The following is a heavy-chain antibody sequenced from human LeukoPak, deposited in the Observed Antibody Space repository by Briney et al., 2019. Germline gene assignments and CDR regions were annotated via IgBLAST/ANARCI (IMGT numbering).Heavy chain of an antibody. Sequence: PSETLSLTCAVYGGSFSGYYWSWIRQPPGKGLEWIGEINHSGSTNYNPSLKSRVTISVDTSKNQFSLKLSSVTAADTAVYYCAKHRVHDPIDYWGQGTLVTVSS. CDR2: INHSGST. CDR1: GGSFSGYY. D-gene: IGHD3-10*01. CDR3: AKHRVHDPIDY. J-gene: IGHJ4*02. V-gene: IGHV4-34*01.